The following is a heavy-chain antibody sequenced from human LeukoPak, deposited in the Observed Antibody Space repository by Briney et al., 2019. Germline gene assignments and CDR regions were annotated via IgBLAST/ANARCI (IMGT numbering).Heavy chain of an antibody. V-gene: IGHV4-39*07. D-gene: IGHD1-26*01. CDR2: IYYSGST. Sequence: PSETLSLTCTVSGGSISSSSYYWGWIRQPPGKGLEWIGSIYYSGSTYYNPSLKSRVTISVDTSKNQFSLRLTSVTAADTAVYFCARGDSSRSYPDYWGQGILVTVSS. CDR1: GGSISSSSYY. CDR3: ARGDSSRSYPDY. J-gene: IGHJ4*02.